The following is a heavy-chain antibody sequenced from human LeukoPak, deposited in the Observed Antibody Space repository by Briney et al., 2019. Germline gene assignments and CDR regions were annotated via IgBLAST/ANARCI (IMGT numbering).Heavy chain of an antibody. CDR2: INPNSGGT. CDR1: GYTFTGYY. J-gene: IGHJ3*02. D-gene: IGHD3-3*01. V-gene: IGHV1-2*02. Sequence: ASVKVSCKASGYTFTGYYMHWVRQAPGQGLEWMGWINPNSGGTNYAQKFQGRVTMTRDTSISTAYMELSSLRSEDTAVYYCATYDFWSGFTDAFDIWGQGTMVTVSS. CDR3: ATYDFWSGFTDAFDI.